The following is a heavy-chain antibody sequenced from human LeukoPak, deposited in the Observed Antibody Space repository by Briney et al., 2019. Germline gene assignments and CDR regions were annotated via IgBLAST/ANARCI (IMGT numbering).Heavy chain of an antibody. V-gene: IGHV3-23*01. Sequence: PGGSLRLSCAASGFSFSSNAMSWVRQAPGKGLEWVSAISGSGGSTYYADSVKGRFTISRDNSKNTLYLQMNSLRAEDTAVYYCAKDHELPSRWGPSTRDYWGQGTLVTVSS. CDR2: ISGSGGST. CDR3: AKDHELPSRWGPSTRDY. CDR1: GFSFSSNA. D-gene: IGHD5-24*01. J-gene: IGHJ4*02.